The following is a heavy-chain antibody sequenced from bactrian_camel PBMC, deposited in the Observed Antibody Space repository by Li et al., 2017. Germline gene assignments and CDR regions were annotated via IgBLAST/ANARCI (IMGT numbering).Heavy chain of an antibody. Sequence: HVQLVESGGGSVQAGGSLRLSCVQSGHTYSSYCLAWFREAPGKEREGVAGIESDGSTSYADSVKGRFTISLDNANNTLYLQMDSLEPEDTAMYYCAALRRGLGASRIQCGFSMDYDYWGQGTQVTVS. V-gene: IGHV3S55*01. CDR2: IESDGST. J-gene: IGHJ4*01. D-gene: IGHD7*01. CDR3: AALRRGLGASRIQCGFSMDYDY. CDR1: GHTYSSYC.